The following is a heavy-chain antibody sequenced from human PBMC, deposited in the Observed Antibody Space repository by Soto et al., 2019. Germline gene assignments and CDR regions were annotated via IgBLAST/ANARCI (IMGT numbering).Heavy chain of an antibody. CDR1: GGSVSSGGYD. CDR3: ASKTLRTSGWYLDS. Sequence: QVQLQESGPGLGKPSETLSLTCTVSGGSVSSGGYDWSWIRQPPGKGLDWIGHIYYSGSTKYNPPLKSRVTISLDTSKNQFSLNLGSVSTADTAIYYCASKTLRTSGWYLDSWGQGILVTVSS. D-gene: IGHD6-19*01. CDR2: IYYSGST. J-gene: IGHJ4*02. V-gene: IGHV4-61*08.